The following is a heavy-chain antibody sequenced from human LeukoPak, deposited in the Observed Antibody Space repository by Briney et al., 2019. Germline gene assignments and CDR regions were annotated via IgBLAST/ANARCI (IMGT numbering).Heavy chain of an antibody. CDR1: GGSISSSIYY. V-gene: IGHV4-39*07. J-gene: IGHJ6*03. D-gene: IGHD4-23*01. CDR2: IYYSGST. Sequence: SETLSLTCTVSGGSISSSIYYWGWIRQPPGKGLEWIGSIYYSGSTYYNPSLKSRVTISVDTSKNQFSLKLSSVTAADTAVYYCAREGGVTYYYYMDVWGKGTTVTVSS. CDR3: AREGGVTYYYYMDV.